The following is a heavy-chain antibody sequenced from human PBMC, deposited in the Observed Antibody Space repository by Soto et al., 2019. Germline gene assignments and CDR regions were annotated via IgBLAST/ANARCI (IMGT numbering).Heavy chain of an antibody. CDR2: IYYSGST. J-gene: IGHJ5*02. CDR3: AREKLPARNWFDP. CDR1: GGSISSGDYY. D-gene: IGHD3-10*01. Sequence: SETLSLTCTVSGGSISSGDYYWSWIRQPPGKGLEWIGYIYYSGSTYYNPSLKSRVTISVDTSKNQFSLKLSSVTAADTAVYYCAREKLPARNWFDPWGQGTLVTVSS. V-gene: IGHV4-30-4*01.